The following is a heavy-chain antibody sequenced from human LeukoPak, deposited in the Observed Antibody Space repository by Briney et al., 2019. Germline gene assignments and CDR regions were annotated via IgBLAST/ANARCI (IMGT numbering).Heavy chain of an antibody. CDR3: AGTIFRFDP. CDR1: GGSFSDYY. Sequence: SETLSLTCAVYGGSFSDYYWSWIRQSPGKGLEWIGEINHSGSTNYNPSLKSRVTISVDTSKKQFSLKLSSVTAADTAMYYCAGTIFRFDPWGQGTQVTVS. D-gene: IGHD3-3*01. V-gene: IGHV4-34*01. CDR2: INHSGST. J-gene: IGHJ5*02.